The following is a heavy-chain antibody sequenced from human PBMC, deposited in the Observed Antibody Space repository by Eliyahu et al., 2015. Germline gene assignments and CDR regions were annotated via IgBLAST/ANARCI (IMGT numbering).Heavy chain of an antibody. V-gene: IGHV1-3*01. D-gene: IGHD2/OR15-2a*01. CDR2: IPAGSGNT. CDR1: GYTFTDHA. CDR3: ARDLSSLTYADFDY. Sequence: QVQLVQSGAEVKNPGASVKVSCKASGYTFTDHAMHWVRQAPGQSLEWMGWIPAGSGNTKYSQNFQDRVTFTRDTSASAAYMELHNLASGDTALYYCARDLSSLTYADFDYWGQGTLVTVSS. J-gene: IGHJ4*02.